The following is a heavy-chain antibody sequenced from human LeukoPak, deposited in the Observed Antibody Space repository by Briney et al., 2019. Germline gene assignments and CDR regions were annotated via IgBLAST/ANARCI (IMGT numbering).Heavy chain of an antibody. V-gene: IGHV1-69*06. D-gene: IGHD3-10*01. CDR1: GGTFSSCA. CDR2: IIPIFGTA. CDR3: ARGPYYYGSGSYYWNYFDY. J-gene: IGHJ4*02. Sequence: GASVKVSCKASGGTFSSCAISWVRQAPGQGLEWMGGIIPIFGTANYAQKFQGRVTITADKSTSTAYMELSSLRSEDTAVYYCARGPYYYGSGSYYWNYFDYWGQGTLVTVSS.